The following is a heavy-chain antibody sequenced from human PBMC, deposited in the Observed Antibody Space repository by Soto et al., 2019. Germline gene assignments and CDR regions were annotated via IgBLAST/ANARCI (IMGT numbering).Heavy chain of an antibody. CDR2: IIPIFGTA. V-gene: IGHV1-69*13. Sequence: ASVKVSCKASGGTFSSYAISWVRQAPGQGLEWMGGIIPIFGTANYAQKFQGRVTITADESTSTAYMELSSLRSEDTAVYFCARDPSYYGSGSYYYFDYWGQGALVTVSS. CDR1: GGTFSSYA. D-gene: IGHD3-10*01. CDR3: ARDPSYYGSGSYYYFDY. J-gene: IGHJ4*02.